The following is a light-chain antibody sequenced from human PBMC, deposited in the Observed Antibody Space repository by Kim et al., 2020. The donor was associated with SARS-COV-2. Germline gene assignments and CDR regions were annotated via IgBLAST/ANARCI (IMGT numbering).Light chain of an antibody. Sequence: VSPEQTSRITCSGDALPEKQPYWYQQKSGQAPLLLIYKASERPSGIPGRFSGSIPGTTVTLTISGVQAEDDADYYCQSADGSGTYVFGTGTKVTVL. CDR2: KAS. CDR1: ALPEKQ. J-gene: IGLJ1*01. V-gene: IGLV3-25*03. CDR3: QSADGSGTYV.